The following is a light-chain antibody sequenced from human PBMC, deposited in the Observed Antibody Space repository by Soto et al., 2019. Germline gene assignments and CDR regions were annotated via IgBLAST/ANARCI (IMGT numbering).Light chain of an antibody. V-gene: IGLV1-40*01. J-gene: IGLJ3*02. Sequence: QSVLTQPPSVSGAPGQTVIISCTGSTSNIGAGYDVHWYQQLPGTAPKLLIYSNSNRPSGVPDRLSGSKSGTSASLAITGLQVEDEADYYCQSYDSSLSAAVFGGGTQLTVL. CDR1: TSNIGAGYD. CDR3: QSYDSSLSAAV. CDR2: SNS.